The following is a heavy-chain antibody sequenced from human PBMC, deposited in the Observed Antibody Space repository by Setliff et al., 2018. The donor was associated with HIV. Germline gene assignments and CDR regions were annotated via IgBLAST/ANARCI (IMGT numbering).Heavy chain of an antibody. CDR3: ARRGSGFFHYYYYMDV. J-gene: IGHJ6*03. CDR2: INHSGST. Sequence: PSETLSLTCAAYGGSFSGYYWSWIRQPPGKGLEWIGEINHSGSTTYNPALKSRVTISVDTSRNQFSLKLSSVTAADTAVYYCARRGSGFFHYYYYMDVWGKGTTVTVSS. D-gene: IGHD3-10*01. V-gene: IGHV4-34*01. CDR1: GGSFSGYY.